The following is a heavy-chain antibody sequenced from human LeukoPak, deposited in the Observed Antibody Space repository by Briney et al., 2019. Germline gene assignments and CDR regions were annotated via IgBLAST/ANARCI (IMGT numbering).Heavy chain of an antibody. CDR2: IKQDGSEK. V-gene: IGHV3-7*03. Sequence: GGSLRLSCAASGFTFSSYWMSWVRQAPGKGLEWVANIKQDGSEKYYVDSVKGRFTISRDNAKNSLYLQMNSLRAEDTAVYYYARDLYDSSGYYAPFDYWGQGTLVTVSS. CDR3: ARDLYDSSGYYAPFDY. J-gene: IGHJ4*02. D-gene: IGHD3-22*01. CDR1: GFTFSSYW.